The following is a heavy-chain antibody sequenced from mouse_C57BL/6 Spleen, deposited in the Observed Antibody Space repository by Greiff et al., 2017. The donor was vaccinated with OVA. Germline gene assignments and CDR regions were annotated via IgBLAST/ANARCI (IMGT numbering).Heavy chain of an antibody. CDR3: ARPYYGSSLYAMDY. CDR2: ISCGSSTI. D-gene: IGHD1-1*01. Sequence: EVQVVESGGGLVKPGGSLKLSCAASGFTFSDYGMHWVRQAPEKGLEWVAYISCGSSTIYYADTVKGRFTLYRDNAKNTLFLQMTSLRSEDTAMYYCARPYYGSSLYAMDYWGQGTSVTVSS. V-gene: IGHV5-17*01. CDR1: GFTFSDYG. J-gene: IGHJ4*01.